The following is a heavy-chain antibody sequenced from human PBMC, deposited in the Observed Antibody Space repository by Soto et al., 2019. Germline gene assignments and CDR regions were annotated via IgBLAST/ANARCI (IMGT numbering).Heavy chain of an antibody. CDR3: ATPRHGDPWNRYYFDY. Sequence: GASVKVSCKVSGYTLTDLSMHWVRQAPGKGLEWMGGFDPEDGETIYAQKFQGRVTMTEDTSTDTAYMELSSLRSEDTAVYYCATPRHGDPWNRYYFDYWGQGTLVTVSS. CDR2: FDPEDGET. V-gene: IGHV1-24*01. D-gene: IGHD4-17*01. J-gene: IGHJ4*02. CDR1: GYTLTDLS.